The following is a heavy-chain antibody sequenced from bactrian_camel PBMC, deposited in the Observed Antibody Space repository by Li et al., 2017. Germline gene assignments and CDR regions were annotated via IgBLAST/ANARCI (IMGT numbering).Heavy chain of an antibody. CDR2: IWAGGGGT. CDR1: RYTYSNYC. J-gene: IGHJ4*01. D-gene: IGHD6*01. Sequence: HVQLVESGGGSVQAGGSLRLSCAASRYTYSNYCLAWFRQAPGKEREGVAAIWAGGGGTYYADSVKGRFTISRDNAKNTLYLQMNNLKSEDTALYYCVTDSSWYVKLRYWGQGTQVTVS. V-gene: IGHV3S1*01. CDR3: VTDSSWYVKLRY.